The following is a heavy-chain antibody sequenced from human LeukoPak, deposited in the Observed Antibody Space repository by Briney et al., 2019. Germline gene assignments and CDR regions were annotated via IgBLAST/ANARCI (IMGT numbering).Heavy chain of an antibody. D-gene: IGHD3-22*01. Sequence: ASVKVSCKASGGTFSSYAISRVRQAPGQGLEWMGGIIPIFATANYAQKFQGRVTITADESTSTAYMELSSLRSKDTAVYYCARDSIPSSGYSYWGQGTLVTVSS. CDR2: IIPIFATA. J-gene: IGHJ4*02. CDR1: GGTFSSYA. V-gene: IGHV1-69*13. CDR3: ARDSIPSSGYSY.